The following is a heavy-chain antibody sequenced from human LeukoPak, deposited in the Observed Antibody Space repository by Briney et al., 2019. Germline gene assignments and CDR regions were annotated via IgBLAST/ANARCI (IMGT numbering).Heavy chain of an antibody. J-gene: IGHJ6*02. D-gene: IGHD3-3*01. CDR1: GFTFSSYG. CDR2: IWYDGSNK. CDR3: ARDGEDYDFWSGYYFYYYYYGMDV. V-gene: IGHV3-33*01. Sequence: GGSLRLSCAASGFTFSSYGMHWVRQAPGKGLEWVAVIWYDGSNKYYADSVKGRFTISRDNSKNTLYLQMNSLRAEDTAVYYCARDGEDYDFWSGYYFYYYYYGMDVWGQGTTVTVSS.